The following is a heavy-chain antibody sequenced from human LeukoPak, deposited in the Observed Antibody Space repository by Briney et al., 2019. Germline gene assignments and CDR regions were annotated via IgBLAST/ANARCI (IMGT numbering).Heavy chain of an antibody. CDR1: GYTFTGYG. V-gene: IGHV1-18*01. CDR3: ARDLGRSSSWYKGDY. CDR2: ISAYNGNT. D-gene: IGHD6-13*01. Sequence: ASVKVSCKASGYTFTGYGISWVRQAPGQGLEWMGWISAYNGNTNYAQKLQGRVTMTTDTSTSTAYMKLRSLRSDDTAVYYCARDLGRSSSWYKGDYWGQGTLVTVSP. J-gene: IGHJ4*02.